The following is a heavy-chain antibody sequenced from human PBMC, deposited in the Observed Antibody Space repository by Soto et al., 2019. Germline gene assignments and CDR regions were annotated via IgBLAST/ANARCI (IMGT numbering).Heavy chain of an antibody. CDR2: MNPNSGNT. V-gene: IGHV1-8*01. Sequence: GPVKVSCKASGYTFTSYDINWVRQATGQGLEWMGWMNPNSGNTGYAQKFQGRVTMTRNTSISTAYMELSSLRSEDTAVYYCARGRHSSSWYHWFDPWGQGTLVTVSS. CDR1: GYTFTSYD. D-gene: IGHD6-13*01. J-gene: IGHJ5*02. CDR3: ARGRHSSSWYHWFDP.